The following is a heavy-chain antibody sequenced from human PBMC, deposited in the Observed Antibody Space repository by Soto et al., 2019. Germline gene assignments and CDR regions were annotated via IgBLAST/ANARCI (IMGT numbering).Heavy chain of an antibody. J-gene: IGHJ3*02. CDR1: GFTFTSSA. CDR2: IVVGSGNT. Sequence: QMQLVQSGPEVKKPGTSVKVSCKASGFTFTSSAVQWVRQARGQRLEWIGWIVVGSGNTNYEQKFQERVTITRDMSTRTAYMELSSLRSEETAVYYCAAIRREGAFDIWGKGTMVTVSS. V-gene: IGHV1-58*01. CDR3: AAIRREGAFDI.